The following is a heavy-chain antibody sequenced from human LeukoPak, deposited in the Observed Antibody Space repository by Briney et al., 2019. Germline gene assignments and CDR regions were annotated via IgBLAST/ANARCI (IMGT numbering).Heavy chain of an antibody. CDR3: VRDLYGVDP. Sequence: GGSLRLSCAASGFTFSSYWMSWVRQAPGKGLEWVANIEPDGSEKYYVDSVKGRFTISRDNAKNSLYLQMNSLRAEDTAVYYCVRDLYGVDPWGQGTLVTVSS. CDR2: IEPDGSEK. CDR1: GFTFSSYW. J-gene: IGHJ5*02. V-gene: IGHV3-7*01. D-gene: IGHD4-17*01.